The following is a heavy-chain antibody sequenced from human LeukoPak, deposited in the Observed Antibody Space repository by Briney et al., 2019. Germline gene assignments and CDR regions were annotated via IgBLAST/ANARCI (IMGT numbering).Heavy chain of an antibody. D-gene: IGHD2-21*01. CDR1: GFTFTTYA. J-gene: IGHJ4*02. CDR3: ITPLPYSAQ. CDR2: IKPKTDGETT. Sequence: GGSLRLSCAASGFTFTTYAMTWVRQAPGKGLEWVGRIKPKTDGETTEYAAPVKDRFSISRDDSKSMMYLQMNSLKTEDTAVYYCITPLPYSAQGGQGTLVTVSS. V-gene: IGHV3-15*07.